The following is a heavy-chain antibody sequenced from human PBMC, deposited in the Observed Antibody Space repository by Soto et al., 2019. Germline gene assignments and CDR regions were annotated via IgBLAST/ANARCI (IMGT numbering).Heavy chain of an antibody. CDR3: AVTTAREDYMDV. J-gene: IGHJ6*03. CDR1: GFTFSDYY. CDR2: ISSSGSTI. D-gene: IGHD3-22*01. V-gene: IGHV3-11*01. Sequence: GGSLRLSCAASGFTFSDYYMSWIRQAPGKGLEWVSYISSSGSTIYYADSVKGRFTISRDNAKNSLCLQMNSLRAEDTAVYYCAVTTAREDYMDVWGKGTTVTVSS.